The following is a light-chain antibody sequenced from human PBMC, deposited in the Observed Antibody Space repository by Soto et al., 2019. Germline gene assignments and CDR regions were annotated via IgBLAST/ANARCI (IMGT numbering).Light chain of an antibody. CDR1: QYISSSY. CDR2: GAS. V-gene: IGKV3-20*01. CDR3: HQYGMPPKT. Sequence: LLTQSPGTLSLSQGERATLSCRASQYISSSYLAWFQQKPGQAPRLLIYGASNRATGIPDRFSGSGSGRDFTLTISRLDPGDIAVYYCHQYGMPPKTFGQGTEVEVK. J-gene: IGKJ1*01.